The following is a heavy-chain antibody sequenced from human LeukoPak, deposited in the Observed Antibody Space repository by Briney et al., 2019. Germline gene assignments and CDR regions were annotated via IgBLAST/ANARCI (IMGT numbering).Heavy chain of an antibody. CDR3: ARSVAASGGLDY. D-gene: IGHD2-15*01. J-gene: IGHJ4*02. CDR1: GFTFDDYG. CDR2: INWNGGST. Sequence: GGSLRLSCAASGFTFDDYGMSWVRQAPGKGLECVSGINWNGGSTGYADSVKGRFTISRDNAKNSLYLQMNSLRAEDTAVYYCARSVAASGGLDYWGQGTLVTVSS. V-gene: IGHV3-20*04.